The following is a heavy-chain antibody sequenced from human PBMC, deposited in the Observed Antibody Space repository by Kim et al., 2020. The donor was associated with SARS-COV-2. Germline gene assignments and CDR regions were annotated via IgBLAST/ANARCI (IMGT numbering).Heavy chain of an antibody. J-gene: IGHJ6*02. V-gene: IGHV3-23*01. CDR1: GFTFSNYA. Sequence: GGSLRLSCAASGFTFSNYAMTWVRQAPGKGLEWVSSISGTSERTYYTDSVKGRFTISRDNSRNALYLEMNSLRPEDTAVYYCAKEGGVNTAYFSAMDVWGRGTTVTVSS. CDR2: ISGTSERT. D-gene: IGHD4-17*01. CDR3: AKEGGVNTAYFSAMDV.